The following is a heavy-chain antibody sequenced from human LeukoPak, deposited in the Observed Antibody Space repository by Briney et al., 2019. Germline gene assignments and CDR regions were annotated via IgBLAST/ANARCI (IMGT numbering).Heavy chain of an antibody. D-gene: IGHD6-13*01. CDR3: ARLMGYSSSQPFDY. CDR1: GGSISSYY. V-gene: IGHV4-39*07. J-gene: IGHJ4*02. CDR2: ISYTGST. Sequence: SETLSLTCTVSGGSISSYYWGWIRQPPGKGLEWIGSISYTGSTFYNPSFQSLVTMSVDTSKNQFSLNLNSVTAADTTVYYCARLMGYSSSQPFDYWGQGTLVTVSS.